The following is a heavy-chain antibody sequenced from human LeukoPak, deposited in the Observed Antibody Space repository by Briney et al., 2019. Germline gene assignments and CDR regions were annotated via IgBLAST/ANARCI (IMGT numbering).Heavy chain of an antibody. V-gene: IGHV1-24*01. J-gene: IGHJ4*02. CDR2: FDPENGET. CDR1: GYTLTEIS. Sequence: GASVKVSCKVSGYTLTEISMYWVRQAPGKGLEWMGRFDPENGETLYAQKFRGRVTMTEDTSTDTAYMELSSLRSEDTAVYFCARGPIRAPDYYFDYWGQGTLVTVSS. CDR3: ARGPIRAPDYYFDY.